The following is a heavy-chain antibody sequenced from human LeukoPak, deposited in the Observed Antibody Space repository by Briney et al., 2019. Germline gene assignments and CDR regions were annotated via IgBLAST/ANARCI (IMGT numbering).Heavy chain of an antibody. V-gene: IGHV3-20*04. J-gene: IGHJ4*02. Sequence: PGGSLRLSCAASGFTFDAYVMTWVRQAPGKGLEWVSSINWNGGSTGYADSVKGRFTISRDNAKNSLYLQMNSLRAEDTALYYCARGDGKFDYWGQGTLVTVSS. CDR1: GFTFDAYV. D-gene: IGHD3-16*01. CDR2: INWNGGST. CDR3: ARGDGKFDY.